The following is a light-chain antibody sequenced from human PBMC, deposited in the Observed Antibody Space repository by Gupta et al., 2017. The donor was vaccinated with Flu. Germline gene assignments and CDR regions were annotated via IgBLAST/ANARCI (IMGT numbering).Light chain of an antibody. J-gene: IGKJ2*01. V-gene: IGKV2-28*01. Sequence: DIVMAQSPLSVPVTPGEPASISCRSSQSLRHSNGSNFLDCYLHKPGQSPQLLIYLGSNRASGVPDRFSGSGSGTEFTLKISRVEAEDVGVYYCMQALQAPRYTFGQGTKLEIK. CDR2: LGS. CDR1: QSLRHSNGSNF. CDR3: MQALQAPRYT.